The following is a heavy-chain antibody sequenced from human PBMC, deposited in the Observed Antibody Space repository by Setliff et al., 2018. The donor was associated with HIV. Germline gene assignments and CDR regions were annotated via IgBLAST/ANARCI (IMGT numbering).Heavy chain of an antibody. CDR2: IYYSGST. CDR1: GGSINSRSYY. J-gene: IGHJ4*02. CDR3: ARHSPSDY. V-gene: IGHV4-39*01. Sequence: PSETLSLTCTVSGGSINSRSYYWGWIRQPPGKELEWIGSIYYSGSTFYNPSLKSRVTISVATSKNQFSLNLNSVTAADTAVYYCARHSPSDYWGQGTLVTVSS.